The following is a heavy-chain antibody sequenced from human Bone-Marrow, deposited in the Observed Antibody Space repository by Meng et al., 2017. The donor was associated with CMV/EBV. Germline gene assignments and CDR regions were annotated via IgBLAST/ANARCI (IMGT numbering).Heavy chain of an antibody. Sequence: GGSLRLSCAASGFTFDDYAMHWVRQAPGKGLEWVSGIGWNSGSIGYADSVKGRFTISRDNAKNSLYLQMNSLRAEDMAFYYCAREDMGGTSGWFDPWGQGTLVTVSS. CDR2: IGWNSGSI. D-gene: IGHD1-26*01. V-gene: IGHV3-9*03. J-gene: IGHJ5*02. CDR1: GFTFDDYA. CDR3: AREDMGGTSGWFDP.